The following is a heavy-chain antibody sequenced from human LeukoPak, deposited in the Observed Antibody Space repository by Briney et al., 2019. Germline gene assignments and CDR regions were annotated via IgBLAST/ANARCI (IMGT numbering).Heavy chain of an antibody. D-gene: IGHD3-10*01. V-gene: IGHV4-61*02. CDR3: ARDQGSGRFYYYYYMDV. CDR2: IYTSGST. J-gene: IGHJ6*03. Sequence: SETLSLTCTVSGGSISSGSYYWSWIRQPAGKGLEWIGRIYTSGSTNYNPSLKSRVTMSVDTSKNQFSLKLSSVTAADTAVYYCARDQGSGRFYYYYYMDVWGKGTTVTISS. CDR1: GGSISSGSYY.